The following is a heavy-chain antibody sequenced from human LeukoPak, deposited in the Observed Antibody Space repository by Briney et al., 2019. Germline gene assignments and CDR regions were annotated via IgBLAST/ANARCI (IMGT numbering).Heavy chain of an antibody. V-gene: IGHV4-61*10. CDR1: GGSISSGSYF. D-gene: IGHD5-12*01. J-gene: IGHJ4*02. CDR3: ARARGYSGYAYFDY. CDR2: IDSSGNT. Sequence: SETLSLTCTVSGGSISSGSYFWSWIRQSAGRGLEWIGRIDSSGNTNYNPSLKSRVTISVDTSKNQFSLKLSSVTAADTAVYYCARARGYSGYAYFDYWGQGTLVTVSS.